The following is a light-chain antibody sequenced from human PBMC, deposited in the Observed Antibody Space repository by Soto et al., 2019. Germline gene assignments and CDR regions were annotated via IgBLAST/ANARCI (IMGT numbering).Light chain of an antibody. CDR3: EQYSSLPYT. CDR1: QSIGSW. J-gene: IGKJ2*01. V-gene: IGKV1-5*03. CDR2: KAS. Sequence: DIQMTHSPSTLSAFVGDRVTITCRASQSIGSWLAWYQHKPGKSPKVLIYKASSLEGGVPSRFSGSGSGTEFTLTINNLQPDYSATYYCEQYSSLPYTFGQGTKLEI.